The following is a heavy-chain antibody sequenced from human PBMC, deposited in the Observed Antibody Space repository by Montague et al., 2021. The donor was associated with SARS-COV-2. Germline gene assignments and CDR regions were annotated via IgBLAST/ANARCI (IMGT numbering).Heavy chain of an antibody. Sequence: SETRSLTCTVSGGSISGSNYYWAWNRHPPGKELVWIGIIDYSGSTYDKPSLKSRVSISVDTSKNQFSLKLNSVTAEDTAVYYCARLLLELPGDYWGQGTLVTVSS. CDR3: ARLLLELPGDY. CDR2: IDYSGST. J-gene: IGHJ4*02. CDR1: GGSISGSNYY. D-gene: IGHD1-7*01. V-gene: IGHV4-39*01.